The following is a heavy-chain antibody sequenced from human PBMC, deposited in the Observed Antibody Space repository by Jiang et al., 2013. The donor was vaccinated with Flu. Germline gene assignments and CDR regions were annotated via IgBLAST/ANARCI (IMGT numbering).Heavy chain of an antibody. Sequence: GLVKPSETLSLTCTVSGGSISSYYWSWIRQPPGKGLEWIGYIYYSGSTNYNPSLKSRVTISVDTSKNQFSLKLSSVTAADTAVYYCARDQNCSGGSCYSNWFDPWGQGTLVTVSS. J-gene: IGHJ5*02. CDR1: GGSISSYY. D-gene: IGHD2-15*01. CDR3: ARDQNCSGGSCYSNWFDP. CDR2: IYYSGST. V-gene: IGHV4-59*01.